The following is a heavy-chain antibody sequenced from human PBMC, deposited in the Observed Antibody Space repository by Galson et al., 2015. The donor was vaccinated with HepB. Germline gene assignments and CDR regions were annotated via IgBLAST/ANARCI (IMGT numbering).Heavy chain of an antibody. CDR2: IRYDGSNK. CDR1: GFTFSNYG. J-gene: IGHJ4*02. CDR3: ATLGTLSDY. D-gene: IGHD1-1*01. V-gene: IGHV3-30*02. Sequence: SLRLSCATSGFTFSNYGMHWVRQAPGKGLEWVAFIRYDGSNKYYADSVKGRFTISRDNSKNTLYLQMHSLRAEDTAVYYCATLGTLSDYWGQGTLVTVSS.